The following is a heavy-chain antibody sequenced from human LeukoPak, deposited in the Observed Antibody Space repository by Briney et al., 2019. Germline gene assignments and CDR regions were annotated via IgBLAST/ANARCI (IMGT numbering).Heavy chain of an antibody. CDR1: GFTFSIYA. V-gene: IGHV3-66*01. Sequence: GGSLRLSCAASGFTFSIYAMSWVRQAPGKGLEWVSVIYSGGSTYYADSVKGRFTISRDNSKNTLYLQMNSLRAEDTAVYYCARDPPPCSGGSCYSQFDYWGQGTLVTVSS. D-gene: IGHD2-15*01. CDR3: ARDPPPCSGGSCYSQFDY. CDR2: IYSGGST. J-gene: IGHJ4*02.